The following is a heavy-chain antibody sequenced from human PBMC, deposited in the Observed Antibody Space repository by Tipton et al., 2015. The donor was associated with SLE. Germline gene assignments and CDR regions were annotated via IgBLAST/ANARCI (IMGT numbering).Heavy chain of an antibody. V-gene: IGHV4-59*12. CDR2: VYFSGNT. CDR3: AREGLRFLHMDV. CDR1: GDSINNYY. Sequence: GLVKPSETLSLTCTVSGDSINNYYWSWIRQPLGRGLEYIGHVYFSGNTNYNPSLNSRVTISADTSKNQISLKLNSVTAADTAVYYCAREGLRFLHMDVWGRGTTVIVPS. D-gene: IGHD3-3*01. J-gene: IGHJ6*04.